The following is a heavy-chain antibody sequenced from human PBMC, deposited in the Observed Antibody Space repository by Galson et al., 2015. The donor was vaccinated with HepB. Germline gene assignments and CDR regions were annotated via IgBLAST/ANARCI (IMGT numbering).Heavy chain of an antibody. V-gene: IGHV3-7*01. J-gene: IGHJ2*01. CDR1: GFTFNMYW. CDR3: ARDYDPSSRPLWYLDL. D-gene: IGHD3-3*01. CDR2: IKQDGSEK. Sequence: SPRLSCAASGFTFNMYWMNWVRQAPGKGLEWVANIKQDGSEKYYVDSVKGRFTISRDNTKNSLYLQMSSLRAEDTAVYYCARDYDPSSRPLWYLDLWGRGTLVTVSS.